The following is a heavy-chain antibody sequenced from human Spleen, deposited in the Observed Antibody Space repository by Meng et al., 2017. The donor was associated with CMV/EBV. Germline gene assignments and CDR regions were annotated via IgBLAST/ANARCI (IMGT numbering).Heavy chain of an antibody. D-gene: IGHD2-2*01. CDR2: INPNSGGT. V-gene: IGHV1-2*02. J-gene: IGHJ3*02. CDR1: GYTFTGYY. Sequence: ASVKVSCKASGYTFTGYYMHWVRQAPGQGLEWMGWINPNSGGTNYAQKFQGRVTMTSDTSTSTAYLELSSLISEDTAVYYCARPRYCSGTSCEDTFDIWGQGTMVTVSS. CDR3: ARPRYCSGTSCEDTFDI.